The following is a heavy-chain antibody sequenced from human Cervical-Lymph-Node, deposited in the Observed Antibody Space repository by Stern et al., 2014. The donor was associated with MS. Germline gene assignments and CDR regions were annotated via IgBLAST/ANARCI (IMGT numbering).Heavy chain of an antibody. D-gene: IGHD5-12*01. CDR3: ARDPGSAIFDY. J-gene: IGHJ4*02. Sequence: VQLVESGAEVKKPGASVKVSCKASGYTFGNYAISWARQAPGQGLEWLVWSSTKSAHTNYARKFQGRVTMTTDTSTSTAYMELRSLRSDDTAVYYCARDPGSAIFDYWGQGTLVAVSS. CDR1: GYTFGNYA. CDR2: SSTKSAHT. V-gene: IGHV1-18*01.